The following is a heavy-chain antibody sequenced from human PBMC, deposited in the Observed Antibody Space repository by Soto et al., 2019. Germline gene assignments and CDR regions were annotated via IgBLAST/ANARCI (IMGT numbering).Heavy chain of an antibody. V-gene: IGHV1-69*01. CDR3: AIVPADAQTTWFDP. J-gene: IGHJ5*02. D-gene: IGHD2-2*01. CDR2: IIPIFGTA. CDR1: GGTFSSYA. Sequence: QVQLVQSGAEVKKPGSSVKVSCKASGGTFSSYAISWVRQAPGQGLEWMGGIIPIFGTANYAQKFQGRVTITADESTSTAYMEMSSLRSEDTAVYYCAIVPADAQTTWFDPWGQGTLVTVSS.